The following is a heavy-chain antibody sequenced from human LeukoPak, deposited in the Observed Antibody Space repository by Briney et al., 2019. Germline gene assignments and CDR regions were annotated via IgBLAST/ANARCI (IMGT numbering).Heavy chain of an antibody. CDR3: ERSGLATCHY. CDR1: GFIFTDYA. Sequence: GGSLRLSCQASGFIFTDYAMSWVRQAQGKGLEWVSSINNGAGDTFFEDSVKGRFTSSRDDSRGMVYLQMNSLTAEDTAVYYCERSGLATCHYWGQGTLVTVSS. CDR2: INNGAGDT. J-gene: IGHJ4*02. V-gene: IGHV3-23*01. D-gene: IGHD3-10*01.